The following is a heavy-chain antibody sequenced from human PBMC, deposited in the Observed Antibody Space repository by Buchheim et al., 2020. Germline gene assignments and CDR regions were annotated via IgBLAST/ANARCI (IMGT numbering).Heavy chain of an antibody. CDR3: TTGTMIVKWGLY. V-gene: IGHV3-15*01. J-gene: IGHJ4*02. CDR2: MKSKSEGGTT. Sequence: EVQLVESGGGLVKPGGSLRLSCAASGITVCNAWMSWVRQAPGKGLEWVGRMKSKSEGGTTDYGAPVKDRSTISRTDSKNTLYLEMNSLKTEDTAVYYCTTGTMIVKWGLYWGQGTL. CDR1: GITVCNAW. D-gene: IGHD3-22*01.